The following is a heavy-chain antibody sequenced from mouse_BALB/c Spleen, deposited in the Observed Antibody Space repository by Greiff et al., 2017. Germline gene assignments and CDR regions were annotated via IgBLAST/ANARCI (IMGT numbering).Heavy chain of an antibody. CDR3: ARVYGNYVNYAMDY. D-gene: IGHD2-1*01. V-gene: IGHV2-9*02. Sequence: VKLQESGPGLVAPSQSLSITCTVSGFSLTSYGVHWVRQPPGKGLEWLGVIWAGGSTNYNSALMSRLSISKDNSKSQVFLKMNSLQTDDTAMYYCARVYGNYVNYAMDYWGQGTSVTVSS. CDR1: GFSLTSYG. CDR2: IWAGGST. J-gene: IGHJ4*01.